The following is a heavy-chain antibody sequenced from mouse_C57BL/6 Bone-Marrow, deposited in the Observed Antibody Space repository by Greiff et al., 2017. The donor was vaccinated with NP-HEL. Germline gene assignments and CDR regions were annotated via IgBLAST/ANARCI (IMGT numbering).Heavy chain of an antibody. Sequence: VQLQQSGAELVKPGASVKLSCKASGYTFTSYWMQWVKQRPGQGLEWIGEIDPSDSYTNYNQKFKGKATLTVDTSSSTAYMQLSSLTSEDSAVYYCARERITTVVADYWGQGTTLTVSS. CDR1: GYTFTSYW. CDR2: IDPSDSYT. J-gene: IGHJ2*01. V-gene: IGHV1-50*01. CDR3: ARERITTVVADY. D-gene: IGHD1-1*01.